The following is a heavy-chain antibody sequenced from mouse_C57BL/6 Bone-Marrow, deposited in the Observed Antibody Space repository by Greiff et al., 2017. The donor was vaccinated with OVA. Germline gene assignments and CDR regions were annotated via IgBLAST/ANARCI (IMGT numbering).Heavy chain of an antibody. Sequence: EVHLVESGGDLVKPGGSLKLSCAASGFTFSSYGMSWVRQTPDKRLEWVATISSGGSYTYYPDSVKGRFTISRDTAKNTLYLQMSSLKSEDTAMYYCARQRGYYGSSLYFDYWGQGTTLTVSS. CDR2: ISSGGSYT. V-gene: IGHV5-6*01. D-gene: IGHD1-1*01. CDR1: GFTFSSYG. J-gene: IGHJ2*01. CDR3: ARQRGYYGSSLYFDY.